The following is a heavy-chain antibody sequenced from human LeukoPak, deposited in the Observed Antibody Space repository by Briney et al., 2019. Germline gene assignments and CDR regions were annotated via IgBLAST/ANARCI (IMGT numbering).Heavy chain of an antibody. D-gene: IGHD2-21*01. V-gene: IGHV3-23*01. CDR3: ARARDGYNDY. CDR1: GFTFNNYA. Sequence: GGSLRLSCAASGFTFNNYAMSWVRQAPGKGLEWVSAISGSGGSTYYADSVKGRFTISRDNSKNTLYLQMNSLRAEDTAVYYCARARDGYNDYWGQGTLVTVSS. CDR2: ISGSGGST. J-gene: IGHJ4*02.